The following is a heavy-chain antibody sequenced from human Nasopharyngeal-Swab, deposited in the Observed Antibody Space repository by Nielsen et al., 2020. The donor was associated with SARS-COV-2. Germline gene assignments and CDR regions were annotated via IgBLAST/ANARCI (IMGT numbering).Heavy chain of an antibody. D-gene: IGHD6-19*01. V-gene: IGHV1-18*01. J-gene: IGHJ4*02. Sequence: ASVKASCKASGYTFANNGVSWVRQAPGQGLEWMGWNSVYNGNTGYAQNFQGRGTMTTDTSTNTGYLELRSLRSDDTAVYYCARGNGWYPDHWGQGTLVTVSS. CDR3: ARGNGWYPDH. CDR1: GYTFANNG. CDR2: NSVYNGNT.